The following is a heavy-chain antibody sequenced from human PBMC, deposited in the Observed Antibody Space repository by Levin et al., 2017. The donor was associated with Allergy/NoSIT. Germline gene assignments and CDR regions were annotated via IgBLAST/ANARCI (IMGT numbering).Heavy chain of an antibody. CDR1: GFTFSNYG. CDR3: AIDMESVAGLRGYYYAMDV. V-gene: IGHV3-33*01. J-gene: IGHJ6*02. D-gene: IGHD6-19*01. Sequence: GGSLRLSCAASGFTFSNYGMHWVRQAPGKGLEWVAVIWNDGSNKNYVDAVKGRFTISRDNSKNTLYLQMDSLRAEDTAVFYCAIDMESVAGLRGYYYAMDVWGQGTTVTVSS. CDR2: IWNDGSNK.